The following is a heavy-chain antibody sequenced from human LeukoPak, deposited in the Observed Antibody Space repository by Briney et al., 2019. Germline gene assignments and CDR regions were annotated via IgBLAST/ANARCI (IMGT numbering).Heavy chain of an antibody. CDR1: GGSISSNSDY. D-gene: IGHD3-10*01. CDR3: ASGSGGYSHWFDP. CDR2: IYTSGGT. Sequence: TSETLSLTCTVSGGSISSNSDYWGWIRQPPGKGLEWIGRIYTSGGTNYNPSLKSRVTMSVDTSKNQFSLKLTSVTAADTAVYYCASGSGGYSHWFDPWGQGILVTVSS. V-gene: IGHV4-39*07. J-gene: IGHJ5*02.